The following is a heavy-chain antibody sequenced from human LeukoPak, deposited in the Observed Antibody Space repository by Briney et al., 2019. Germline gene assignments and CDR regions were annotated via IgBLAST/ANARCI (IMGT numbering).Heavy chain of an antibody. J-gene: IGHJ4*02. V-gene: IGHV4-31*03. CDR2: IYYSGST. CDR3: ASARVVAKASGLVV. Sequence: SETLSLTCTVSGGSISSGGYYWSWIRQHPGKGLEWIGYIYYSGSTYCNPSLKSRVTISVDTSKNQFSLKLSSVTAADTAVYYCASARVVAKASGLVVWGQGTLVTVSS. CDR1: GGSISSGGYY. D-gene: IGHD2-21*01.